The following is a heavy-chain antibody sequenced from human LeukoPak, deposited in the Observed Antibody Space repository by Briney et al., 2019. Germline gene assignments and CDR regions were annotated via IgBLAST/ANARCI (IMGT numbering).Heavy chain of an antibody. J-gene: IGHJ4*02. D-gene: IGHD3-22*01. CDR2: TFYTSKWNN. CDR3: ARRRYYDYTGFFDY. Sequence: SQTLSLTCAISGDSVSSNSASWNWFRQSPSRGLEWLGRTFYTSKWNNDYAMSVKSRITINPDTSKNHFSLQLNSVTPEDTAVYYCARRRYYDYTGFFDYWGQGTLVTVSS. CDR1: GDSVSSNSAS. V-gene: IGHV6-1*01.